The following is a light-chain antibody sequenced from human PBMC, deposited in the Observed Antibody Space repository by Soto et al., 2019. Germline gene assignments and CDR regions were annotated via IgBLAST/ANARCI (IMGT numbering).Light chain of an antibody. J-gene: IGKJ3*01. V-gene: IGKV3-11*01. CDR1: QSVSRY. CDR2: DTS. Sequence: EIVLTQSPATLSLSPGDRATLSCRASQSVSRYLGWYQQKPGQAPRLLIYDTSNRATGIPARFSGSGSGTDFTLTISSLEPEDFAVYYWQLSSSWPPLFTFGPGTKVDIK. CDR3: QLSSSWPPLFT.